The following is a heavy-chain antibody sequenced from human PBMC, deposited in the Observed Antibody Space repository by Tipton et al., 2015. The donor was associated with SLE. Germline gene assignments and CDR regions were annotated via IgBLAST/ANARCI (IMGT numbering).Heavy chain of an antibody. CDR2: IYHSGST. CDR1: GFTFSSYA. D-gene: IGHD7-27*01. J-gene: IGHJ4*02. V-gene: IGHV4-38-2*01. CDR3: ARGPLLGSPVPY. Sequence: LRLSCAASGFTFSSYAMSWVRQAPGKGLEWIGSIYHSGSTYYNPSLKSRVTISVDTSKNQFSLKLSSVTAADTAVYYCARGPLLGSPVPYWGQGTLVTVSS.